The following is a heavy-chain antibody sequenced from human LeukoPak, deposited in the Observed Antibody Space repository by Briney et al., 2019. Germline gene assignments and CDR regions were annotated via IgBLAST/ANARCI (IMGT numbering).Heavy chain of an antibody. J-gene: IGHJ4*02. CDR2: IRNDGNIK. D-gene: IGHD6-13*01. CDR3: ARDSRYYFDY. V-gene: IGHV3-30*02. CDR1: GFTFSSYG. Sequence: PGGSLRLSCAASGFTFSSYGMHWVRQAPGKGLEWVAFIRNDGNIKYYADSVKGRFTISRDNSKNTLYLQMNSLRAEDTAVYYCARDSRYYFDYWGQGTLVTVSS.